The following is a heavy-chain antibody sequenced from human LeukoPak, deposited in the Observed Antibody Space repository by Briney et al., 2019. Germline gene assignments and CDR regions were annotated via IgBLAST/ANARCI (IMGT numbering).Heavy chain of an antibody. CDR2: LRGDGET. V-gene: IGHV3-23*01. Sequence: GGSLRLSCAASGFTFSSYAMSWVRQAPARGLEWVSSLRGDGETFYGDSVKGRFTLSRDESRNTVYLQMNNLRVEDTAVYFCAKASWASSADAVLWGQGTVVTVSS. CDR3: AKASWASSADAVL. CDR1: GFTFSSYA. J-gene: IGHJ4*02. D-gene: IGHD3-16*01.